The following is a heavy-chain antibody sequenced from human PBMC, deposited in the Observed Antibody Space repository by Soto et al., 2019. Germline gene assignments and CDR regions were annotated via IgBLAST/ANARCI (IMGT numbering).Heavy chain of an antibody. V-gene: IGHV4-61*05. CDR2: IYYSGST. CDR1: GFSLSTSGVG. Sequence: SGPTLVKPTQTLTLTCTFSGFSLSTSGVGVGWIRQPPGKGLEWIGYIYYSGSTNYNPSLKSRVTISVDTSKNQFSLKLSSVTAADTAVYYCASSGYDERFFDYWGQGTLVTVSS. CDR3: ASSGYDERFFDY. J-gene: IGHJ4*02. D-gene: IGHD5-12*01.